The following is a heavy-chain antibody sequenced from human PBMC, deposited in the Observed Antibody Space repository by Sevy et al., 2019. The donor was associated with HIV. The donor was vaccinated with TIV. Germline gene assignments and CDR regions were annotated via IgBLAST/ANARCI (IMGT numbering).Heavy chain of an antibody. CDR3: VRADPAQHFDS. V-gene: IGHV1-46*01. CDR2: IDPSGGNA. CDR1: GDTFTNNY. J-gene: IGHJ4*02. Sequence: ASVKVSCKASGDTFTNNYMHWVRQAPGQGLEWMGIIDPSGGNASYAQKFQGRVSMTRDTSTSTIYLDLSSLRSEDTAVYYCVRADPAQHFDSWGQGTLDTVSS.